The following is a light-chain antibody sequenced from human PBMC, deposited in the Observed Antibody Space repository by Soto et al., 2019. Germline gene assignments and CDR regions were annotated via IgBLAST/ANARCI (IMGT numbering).Light chain of an antibody. CDR2: DVS. Sequence: QSALTQPASVSGSPGQSITISCTGTSSDVGGYNYVSWYQQHPGKAPKLMIYDVSNRPSGVSNRFSGSKSGNTASLTISGLQADDEADYYCSSYTGSTTLHVFGTGTKLTVL. CDR3: SSYTGSTTLHV. CDR1: SSDVGGYNY. V-gene: IGLV2-14*01. J-gene: IGLJ1*01.